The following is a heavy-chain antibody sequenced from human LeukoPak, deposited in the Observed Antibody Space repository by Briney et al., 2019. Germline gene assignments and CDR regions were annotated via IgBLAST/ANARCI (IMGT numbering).Heavy chain of an antibody. Sequence: SETLSLTCTVSGGSIESYYWSWIRQPAGKGLEWIGRIYTSGSTNYNPSLKSRVTMSVDTSKNQFSLKLSSVTAADTAVYYCASTTYYYDSSGYYFLDFWGQGTLVTVSS. CDR3: ASTTYYYDSSGYYFLDF. CDR1: GGSIESYY. CDR2: IYTSGST. V-gene: IGHV4-4*07. D-gene: IGHD3-22*01. J-gene: IGHJ4*02.